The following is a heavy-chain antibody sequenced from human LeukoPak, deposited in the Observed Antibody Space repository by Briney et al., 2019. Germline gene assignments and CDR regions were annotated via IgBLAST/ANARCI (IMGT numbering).Heavy chain of an antibody. J-gene: IGHJ4*02. D-gene: IGHD1-26*01. V-gene: IGHV3-23*01. CDR1: RFTFSSYG. Sequence: PGGSLRLSCAASRFTFSSYGMSWVRPAPGKGLEWVSTITTSGGSTYYADSVKGRFTISRDNSKNTLYLQMNSLRAEDTAVYYCARRSYYDLDYFDYWGQGTLVTVSS. CDR3: ARRSYYDLDYFDY. CDR2: ITTSGGST.